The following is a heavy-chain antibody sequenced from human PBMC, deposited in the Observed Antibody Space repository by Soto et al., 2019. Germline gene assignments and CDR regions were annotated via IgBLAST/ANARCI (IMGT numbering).Heavy chain of an antibody. D-gene: IGHD2-15*01. Sequence: VQLVESGGGLVQPGGSLRLSCAASGFIVSSNYMSWVRQAPGKGLEWVSVIYSGGSTYYADSVKGRFTISRDNSKNTLYLQMNSLRAEDTAVYYCARDGYCSGGSCPHDAFDIWGQGTMVTVSS. CDR2: IYSGGST. V-gene: IGHV3-66*01. CDR1: GFIVSSNY. CDR3: ARDGYCSGGSCPHDAFDI. J-gene: IGHJ3*02.